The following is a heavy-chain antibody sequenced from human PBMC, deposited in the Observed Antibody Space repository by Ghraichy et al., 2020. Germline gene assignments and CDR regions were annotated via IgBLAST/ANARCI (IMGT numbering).Heavy chain of an antibody. CDR1: GFTFSSYS. D-gene: IGHD3-22*01. Sequence: GGSLRLSCAASGFTFSSYSMIWVRQAPGKGLEWVSSISSKSNYIYNADSMKGRFTISRDNAKNSLYLQMNSLGAEDTAVYYCARENLYFYDTSGHYYFDQWCQGTLVTVSS. CDR3: ARENLYFYDTSGHYYFDQ. V-gene: IGHV3-21*01. J-gene: IGHJ4*02. CDR2: ISSKSNYI.